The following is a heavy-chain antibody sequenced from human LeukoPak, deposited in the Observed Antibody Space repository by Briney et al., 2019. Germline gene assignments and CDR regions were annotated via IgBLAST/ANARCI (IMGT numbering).Heavy chain of an antibody. J-gene: IGHJ6*03. D-gene: IGHD6-13*01. V-gene: IGHV4-39*07. Sequence: PSETLSLTCTVSGVSISSSSYYWGWIRQPPGKGLEWIGSIYYSGSTYYNPSLKSRVTISVDTSKNQFSLKLSSVTAADTAVYYCARVGYSSSWYVGYYYYYMDVWGKGTTVTVSS. CDR1: GVSISSSSYY. CDR3: ARVGYSSSWYVGYYYYYMDV. CDR2: IYYSGST.